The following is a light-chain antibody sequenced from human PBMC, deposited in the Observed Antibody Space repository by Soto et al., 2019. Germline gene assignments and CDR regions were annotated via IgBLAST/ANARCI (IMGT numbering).Light chain of an antibody. CDR1: NSNIGAGYD. CDR3: QSYDSSLSGPVL. J-gene: IGLJ2*01. V-gene: IGLV1-40*01. Sequence: QSVLTQPPSVSGAPGRRVTISCTGSNSNIGAGYDVNWYQHLPGTAPKLLIYGDTIRPSGVPDRFSGSKSATSASLAIAGLQVEDEGDYYCQSYDSSLSGPVLFGGGTKLTVL. CDR2: GDT.